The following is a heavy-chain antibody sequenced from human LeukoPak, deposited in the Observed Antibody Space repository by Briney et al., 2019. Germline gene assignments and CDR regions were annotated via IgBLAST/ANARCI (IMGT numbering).Heavy chain of an antibody. V-gene: IGHV3-11*01. CDR2: ISSSGSTI. J-gene: IGHJ6*02. CDR1: GFTFSDYY. D-gene: IGHD5-18*01. Sequence: GGSLRLSCAASGFTFSDYYMSWIRQAPGKGLEWVSYISSSGSTIYYADSVKGRFTISRDNAKNSLYLQMNSLRAEDTAVYYCASAVIQPDHEKYGMDVWGQGATVTVSS. CDR3: ASAVIQPDHEKYGMDV.